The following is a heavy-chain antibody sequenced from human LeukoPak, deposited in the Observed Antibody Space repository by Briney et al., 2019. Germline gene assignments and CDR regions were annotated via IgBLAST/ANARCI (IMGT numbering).Heavy chain of an antibody. V-gene: IGHV3-30*03. CDR1: GFTFSSFG. CDR3: ARIGRITMIVVVISPSDY. Sequence: GGSLRLSCAASGFTFSSFGMHWVRQAPGKGLEWVAVISYDGSNKYYADSVKGRFTISRDNSKNTLDLQMNSLRAEDTAVYYCARIGRITMIVVVISPSDYWGQGTLVTVSS. D-gene: IGHD3-22*01. J-gene: IGHJ4*02. CDR2: ISYDGSNK.